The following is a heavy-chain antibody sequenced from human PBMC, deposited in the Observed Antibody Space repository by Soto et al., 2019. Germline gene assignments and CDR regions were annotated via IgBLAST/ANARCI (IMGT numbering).Heavy chain of an antibody. CDR3: AYSRYTGSGVDY. CDR2: IYWDDDK. CDR1: GFSLSTSGVG. J-gene: IGHJ4*02. D-gene: IGHD3-10*01. V-gene: IGHV2-5*02. Sequence: QITLKESGPTLVKPTQTLTLTCTFSGFSLSTSGVGVGWIRQPPGKALEWLALIYWDDDKRYSPSLKSRLTINKDTSKNQVVLTMTNMYHVDTAAYYCAYSRYTGSGVDYWGQGTLVTVSS.